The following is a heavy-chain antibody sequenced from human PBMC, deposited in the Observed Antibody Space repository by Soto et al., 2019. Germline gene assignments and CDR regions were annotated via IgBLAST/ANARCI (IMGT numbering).Heavy chain of an antibody. Sequence: QVQLVQSGAEVKKPGSSVKVSCTASGGSLRNSVISWVRQAPAQRLEWMGGVIPILGTANYAQKFQGRVTMTADEATSTAYMDLSNMSPDDPAVYYCARLGHPGHWGPGTLVIVSS. CDR2: VIPILGTA. V-gene: IGHV1-69*01. J-gene: IGHJ4*02. CDR3: ARLGHPGH. CDR1: GGSLRNSV.